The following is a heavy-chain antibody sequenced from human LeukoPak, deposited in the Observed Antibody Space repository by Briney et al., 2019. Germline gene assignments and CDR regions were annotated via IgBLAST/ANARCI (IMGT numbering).Heavy chain of an antibody. CDR3: ARDLAYCGGDCYSLVDF. J-gene: IGHJ4*02. V-gene: IGHV1-2*02. CDR1: GGTFSSYA. Sequence: ASVKVSCKASGGTFSSYAISWVRQAPGQGLEWMGWINPNSGGTKYAQKFQGRLTMTRDTSISTAYMELSRLRSDDTALYYCARDLAYCGGDCYSLVDFWGQGTLVTVSS. D-gene: IGHD2-21*01. CDR2: INPNSGGT.